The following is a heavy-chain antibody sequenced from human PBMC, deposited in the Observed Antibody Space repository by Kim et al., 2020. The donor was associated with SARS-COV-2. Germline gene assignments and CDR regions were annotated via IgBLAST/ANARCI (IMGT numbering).Heavy chain of an antibody. D-gene: IGHD6-6*01. Sequence: SETLSLTCAVYGGSFSGYYWSWIRQPPGKGLEWIGEINHSGSTNYNPSLKSRVTISVDTSKNQFSLKLSSVTAADTAVYYCARVQSSSHPPYHRFKAFDIWGQGTMVTVSS. CDR1: GGSFSGYY. CDR2: INHSGST. V-gene: IGHV4-34*01. J-gene: IGHJ3*02. CDR3: ARVQSSSHPPYHRFKAFDI.